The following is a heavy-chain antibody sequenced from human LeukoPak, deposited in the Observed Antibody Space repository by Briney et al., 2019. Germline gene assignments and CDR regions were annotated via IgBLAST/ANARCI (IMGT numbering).Heavy chain of an antibody. CDR1: GGSFSCYY. D-gene: IGHD2-15*01. J-gene: IGHJ4*02. CDR2: INHSGST. CDR3: ARGPGGLFDY. V-gene: IGHV4-34*01. Sequence: SAALSPPFGVYGGSFSCYYWSWIRPPPGKGVEWIGEINHSGSTNYNPSLKSRVTISVDTSKNQFSLKLSSVTAADTAVYYCARGPGGLFDYWGQGTLVTVSS.